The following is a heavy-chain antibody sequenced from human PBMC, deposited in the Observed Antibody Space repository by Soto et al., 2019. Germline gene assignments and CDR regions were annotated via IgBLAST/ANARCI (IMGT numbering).Heavy chain of an antibody. D-gene: IGHD6-19*01. V-gene: IGHV3-23*01. Sequence: GGSLRLACAASGFTFSSYAMSWVRQAPGKGLEWVSAISGSGGSTYYADSVKGRFTISRDNSKNTLYLQMNSLRAEDMAVYYCAKVPLSSGCYNDWAYWGQGTLVTVSS. CDR1: GFTFSSYA. CDR3: AKVPLSSGCYNDWAY. J-gene: IGHJ4*02. CDR2: ISGSGGST.